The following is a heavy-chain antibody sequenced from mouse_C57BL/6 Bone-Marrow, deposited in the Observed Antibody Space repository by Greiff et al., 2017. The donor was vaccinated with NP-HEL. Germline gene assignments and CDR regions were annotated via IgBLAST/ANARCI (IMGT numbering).Heavy chain of an antibody. CDR1: VYTFTCYC. V-gene: IGHV1-55*01. CDR3: ARWDYGNYWFAY. J-gene: IGHJ3*01. CDR2: IYPGSGST. D-gene: IGHD2-1*01. Sequence: VPLLPPVAVLVHPFSSLPLSCTSSVYTFTCYCLTCVLPLPGPGLVLIGDIYPGSGSTNYTDQFKSKATLTVDTSSSTAYRQLNSLTSEDSAVYYCARWDYGNYWFAYWGQGTLVTVSA.